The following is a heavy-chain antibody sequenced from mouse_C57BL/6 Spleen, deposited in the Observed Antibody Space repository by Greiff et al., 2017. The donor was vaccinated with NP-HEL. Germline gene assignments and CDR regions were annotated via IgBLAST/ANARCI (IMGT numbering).Heavy chain of an antibody. CDR1: GYAFSSYW. J-gene: IGHJ3*01. CDR3: ARGGYDGSSVAY. V-gene: IGHV1-80*01. CDR2: IYPGDGDT. D-gene: IGHD1-1*01. Sequence: VQLQQSGAELVKPGASVKISCKASGYAFSSYWMNWVKQRPGKGLEWIGQIYPGDGDTNYNGKFKGKATLTADKSSSTAYMQLSSLTSEDSAVYFCARGGYDGSSVAYWGQGTLVTVSA.